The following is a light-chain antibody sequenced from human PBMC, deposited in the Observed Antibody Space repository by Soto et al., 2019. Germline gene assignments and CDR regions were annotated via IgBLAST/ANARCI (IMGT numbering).Light chain of an antibody. CDR2: DDS. Sequence: SYELTQPPSVSVAPGQTARITCGGDNIGSKRVHWYHLKPGQAPVLVVYDDSDRPSGIPERFSGSNSGNTASLTVSGLQAEDEADYYCSSYAGSSNVFGTGTKLTVL. V-gene: IGLV3-21*02. J-gene: IGLJ1*01. CDR1: NIGSKR. CDR3: SSYAGSSNV.